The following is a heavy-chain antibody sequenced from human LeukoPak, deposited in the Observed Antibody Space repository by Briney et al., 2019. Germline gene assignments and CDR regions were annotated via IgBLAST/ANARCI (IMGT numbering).Heavy chain of an antibody. CDR1: GFTFSSYS. V-gene: IGHV3-21*01. D-gene: IGHD3-16*01. CDR3: ARDLEYYDYVWGIR. J-gene: IGHJ4*02. CDR2: ISSSSSYI. Sequence: KPGGSLRLSCAASGFTFSSYSMNWVRQAPGKGLEWVSSISSSSSYIYYADSVKGRFTISRDNAKNSLYLQMNSLRAEDTAVYYCARDLEYYDYVWGIRWGQGTLVTVSS.